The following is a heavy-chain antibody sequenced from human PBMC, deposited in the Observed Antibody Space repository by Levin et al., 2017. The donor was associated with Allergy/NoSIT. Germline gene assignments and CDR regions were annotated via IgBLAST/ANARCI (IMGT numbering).Heavy chain of an antibody. CDR2: INHSGST. V-gene: IGHV4-34*01. J-gene: IGHJ5*02. CDR1: GGSFSGYY. CDR3: ARGVGVLRFVEWIMQGRWFDP. D-gene: IGHD3-3*01. Sequence: SETLSLTCAVYGGSFSGYYWSWIRQPPGKGLEWIGEINHSGSTNYNPSLKSRVTISVETSKNQFSLKLSSVIAADTAVYYCARGVGVLRFVEWIMQGRWFDPWGQGTLVTVAA.